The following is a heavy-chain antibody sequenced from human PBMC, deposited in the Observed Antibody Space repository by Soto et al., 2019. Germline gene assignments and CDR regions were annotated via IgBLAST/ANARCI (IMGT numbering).Heavy chain of an antibody. CDR2: ISYEGSNK. CDR1: GFTFSSYF. CDR3: AKGGGEYYYDSSGYYFDY. D-gene: IGHD3-22*01. J-gene: IGHJ4*02. V-gene: IGHV3-30*18. Sequence: GGSLRLSCAASGFTFSSYFMHWVRQAPGKGLEWVAVISYEGSNKYYADSVKGRFTISRDNSKNTLYLQMNSLRAEDTAVYYCAKGGGEYYYDSSGYYFDYWGQGTLVTVSS.